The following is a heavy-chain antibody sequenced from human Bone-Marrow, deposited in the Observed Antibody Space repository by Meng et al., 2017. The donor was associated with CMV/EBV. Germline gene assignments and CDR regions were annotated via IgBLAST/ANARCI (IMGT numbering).Heavy chain of an antibody. J-gene: IGHJ4*02. D-gene: IGHD6-13*01. CDR3: ARSDIAAAGPFDY. V-gene: IGHV4-39*01. Sequence: AGGSISSSSYYWGWIRQPPGKGLEWIGSIYYSGSTYYNPSLKSRVTISVDTSKNQFSLKLSSVTAADTAVYYCARSDIAAAGPFDYWGQGTLVTVSS. CDR1: GGSISSSSYY. CDR2: IYYSGST.